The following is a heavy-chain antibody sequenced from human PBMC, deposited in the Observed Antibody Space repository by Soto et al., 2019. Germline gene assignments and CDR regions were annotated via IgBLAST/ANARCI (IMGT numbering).Heavy chain of an antibody. V-gene: IGHV3-21*06. Sequence: GGSLRLSCAASGFTFTRYSMNWVRQAPGKGLEWVSSISSTTNYRYYGDSMKGRFTISRDNAKNSLYLEMNSLRAEDTAVYYCARESEDLTSNFDYWGQGTLVTVSS. J-gene: IGHJ4*02. CDR2: ISSTTNYR. CDR3: ARESEDLTSNFDY. CDR1: GFTFTRYS.